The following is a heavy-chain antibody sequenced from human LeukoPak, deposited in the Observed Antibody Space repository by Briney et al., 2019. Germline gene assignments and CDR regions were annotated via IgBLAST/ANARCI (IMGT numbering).Heavy chain of an antibody. CDR1: DGSIGTYY. D-gene: IGHD5-24*01. Sequence: SETLSLTCTVSDGSIGTYYWSWIRQPPGKALEWIGQIYYSGSTNYNPSLRSRVTMSLDTSKNQFSLKLSSVTAADTALYYCARRERWLQSRVDAFDMWGQGTMVTVSS. J-gene: IGHJ3*02. V-gene: IGHV4-59*08. CDR3: ARRERWLQSRVDAFDM. CDR2: IYYSGST.